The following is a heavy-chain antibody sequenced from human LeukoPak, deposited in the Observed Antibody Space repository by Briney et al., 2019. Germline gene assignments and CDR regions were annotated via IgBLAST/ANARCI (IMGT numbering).Heavy chain of an antibody. CDR1: GFTFSSYG. J-gene: IGHJ5*02. Sequence: GRSLRLSCAASGFTFSSYGMHRVRQAPGKGLEWVAVIWYDGSNKYYADSVKGRFTISRDNSKNTLYLQMNSLRAEDTAVYYCARVAAAGNNWFDPWGQGTLVTVSS. CDR2: IWYDGSNK. CDR3: ARVAAAGNNWFDP. V-gene: IGHV3-33*01. D-gene: IGHD6-13*01.